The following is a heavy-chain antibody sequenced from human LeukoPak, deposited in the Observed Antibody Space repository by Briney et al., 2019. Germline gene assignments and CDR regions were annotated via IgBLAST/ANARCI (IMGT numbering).Heavy chain of an antibody. CDR3: VRAAPQNCYPSSCSLFDK. CDR2: IMIGGDGK. J-gene: IGHJ4*02. V-gene: IGHV3-23*01. D-gene: IGHD2-2*01. Sequence: GGSLRLPCAGSGFTFNNYAMSWVRRAPRKGLEWVSTIMIGGDGKHYADSVKGRFTIPRDRSESTLFLQMDDLRADDTAVYYCVRAAPQNCYPSSCSLFDKWGQGTLVTVSS. CDR1: GFTFNNYA.